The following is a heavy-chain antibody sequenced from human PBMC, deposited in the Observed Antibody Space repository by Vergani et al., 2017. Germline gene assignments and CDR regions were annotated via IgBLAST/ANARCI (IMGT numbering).Heavy chain of an antibody. CDR2: IYYSGST. CDR1: GGSISSYY. Sequence: QVQLQESSPGLVKPSETLSLTCTVSGGSISSYYWSWIRQPPGKGLEWIGYIYYSGSTNYNPSLKSRVTISVDTSKNHFSLKLSSVTAADTAVYYCARMIAAAGTEYFDYWGQGTLVTVSS. CDR3: ARMIAAAGTEYFDY. D-gene: IGHD6-13*01. V-gene: IGHV4-59*01. J-gene: IGHJ4*02.